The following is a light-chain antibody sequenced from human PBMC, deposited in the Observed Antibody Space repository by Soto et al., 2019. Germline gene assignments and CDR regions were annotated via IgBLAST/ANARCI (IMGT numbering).Light chain of an antibody. V-gene: IGLV2-14*01. CDR1: SSDVGGYNF. Sequence: QSALTQPASVSGSPGQSITVSCTGTSSDVGGYNFVSWYQQHPGKAPKLMIFEVSNRPSGVSIRFSGSKSGNTASLTISGLQAEDEADYYCSSYTGSTTLVVFGGGTKLTVL. CDR2: EVS. CDR3: SSYTGSTTLVV. J-gene: IGLJ2*01.